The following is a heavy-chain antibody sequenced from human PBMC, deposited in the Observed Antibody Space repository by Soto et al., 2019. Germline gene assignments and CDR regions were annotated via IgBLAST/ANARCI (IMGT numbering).Heavy chain of an antibody. D-gene: IGHD3-10*01. CDR2: ISSSGHMT. J-gene: IGHJ5*01. Sequence: EVQLVESGGGLVRPGGSLSLSCAASGFGFTFSNYYMNWIRQAPGKGLEWVSSISSSGHMTFYAPSVNGQFTISRDNGKNSLYLQMYSLRAEDTGVYFCAGTYGSADSWGPGTLVTVSS. CDR3: AGTYGSADS. CDR1: GFGFTFSNYY. V-gene: IGHV3-21*01.